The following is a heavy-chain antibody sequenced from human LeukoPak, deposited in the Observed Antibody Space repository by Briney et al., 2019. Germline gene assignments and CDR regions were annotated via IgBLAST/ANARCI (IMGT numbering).Heavy chain of an antibody. J-gene: IGHJ4*02. V-gene: IGHV4-59*01. CDR2: IYYDGNT. CDR1: HDSISGYY. D-gene: IGHD2-15*01. Sequence: SETLSLTCTVSHDSISGYYWGWIRQPPGKGLEFIGHIYYDGNTKYNPSLKSRVTISLDTSKSQFSLKLTSVTAADTAIYFCARYYCSAGICYYLDYWGQGTLVTVSS. CDR3: ARYYCSAGICYYLDY.